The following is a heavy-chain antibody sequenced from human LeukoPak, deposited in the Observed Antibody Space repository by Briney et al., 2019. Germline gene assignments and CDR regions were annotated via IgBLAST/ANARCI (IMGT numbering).Heavy chain of an antibody. J-gene: IGHJ4*02. V-gene: IGHV3-48*03. CDR1: GFTFSSYE. CDR2: ISSSGSTI. D-gene: IGHD6-13*01. Sequence: GGSLRLSCAASGFTFSSYEMNWVRQAPGKGLEWVSYISSSGSTIYYADSEKGRFTISRDNSKNTLYLQMNSLRAEDTAVYYCAVSLIAAAGTTPPDYWGQGTLVTVSS. CDR3: AVSLIAAAGTTPPDY.